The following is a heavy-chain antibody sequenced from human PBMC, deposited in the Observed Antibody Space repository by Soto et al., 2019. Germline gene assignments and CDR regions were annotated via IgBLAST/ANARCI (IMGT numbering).Heavy chain of an antibody. Sequence: SETLSLTCTVSGGSINSSSYFWDWIRQPPGKGLEWIGSIFYSGSTYYNPSLESRVTISVDTSKNQFSLELTSVTAADTAVYYCARGSITIFGVVTEEGTFDYWGQGTLVTVSS. D-gene: IGHD3-3*01. CDR1: GGSINSSSYF. V-gene: IGHV4-39*01. CDR3: ARGSITIFGVVTEEGTFDY. CDR2: IFYSGST. J-gene: IGHJ4*02.